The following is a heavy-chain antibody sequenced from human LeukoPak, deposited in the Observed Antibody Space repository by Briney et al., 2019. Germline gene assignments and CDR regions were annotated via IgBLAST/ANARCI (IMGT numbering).Heavy chain of an antibody. Sequence: SETLSLTCTASGGSISSYYWNWIRQPPGKGLEWIGRIYTSGSTNYNPSLKSRVTMSVDTSKYQFSLKLSSVTAADTAVYYCARGQRYCSGGSCYSGLYYFDYWGQGTLVTVSS. V-gene: IGHV4-4*07. CDR1: GGSISSYY. J-gene: IGHJ4*02. D-gene: IGHD2-15*01. CDR2: IYTSGST. CDR3: ARGQRYCSGGSCYSGLYYFDY.